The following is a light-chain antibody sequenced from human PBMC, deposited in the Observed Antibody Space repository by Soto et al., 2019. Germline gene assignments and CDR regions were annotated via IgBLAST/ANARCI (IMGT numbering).Light chain of an antibody. V-gene: IGKV1-12*01. Sequence: DIQMTQSPSYMSTSVGDRVTMTCRASQGISSWLVWYQQKPGKAPKLLIYAASSLQSGVPSRFSGSGSGTDYTLTISSLQPEDFATYFCQQSYSRPRTFGQGTKVDIK. J-gene: IGKJ1*01. CDR3: QQSYSRPRT. CDR1: QGISSW. CDR2: AAS.